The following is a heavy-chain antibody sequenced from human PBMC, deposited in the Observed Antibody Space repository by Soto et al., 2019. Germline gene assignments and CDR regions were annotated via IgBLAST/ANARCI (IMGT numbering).Heavy chain of an antibody. J-gene: IGHJ5*02. D-gene: IGHD6-13*01. Sequence: SGPTLVNPTQTLTLTCTFSGFSLSTSGVSVGWIRQPPGKALEWLALIYWDVVKRYSPSLKSRLTITNDTSKNQVVLTMTNMDPVDTATYFCAHKPGTPNWFDPWGQGTLVTVSS. CDR1: GFSLSTSGVS. CDR3: AHKPGTPNWFDP. CDR2: IYWDVVK. V-gene: IGHV2-5*02.